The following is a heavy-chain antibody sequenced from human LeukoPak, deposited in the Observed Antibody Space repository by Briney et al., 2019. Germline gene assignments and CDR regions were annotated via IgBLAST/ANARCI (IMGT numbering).Heavy chain of an antibody. D-gene: IGHD3-3*01. Sequence: PSETLSLTCAVYGGSFSGYYWSWIRQPPGKGLEWIGENNHSGSTNYNPSLKSRVTISVDTSKNQFSLKLSSVTAADTAVYYCASGKYYDFWSGYYKTNFDYWGQGTLVTVSS. CDR3: ASGKYYDFWSGYYKTNFDY. V-gene: IGHV4-34*01. CDR2: NNHSGST. CDR1: GGSFSGYY. J-gene: IGHJ4*02.